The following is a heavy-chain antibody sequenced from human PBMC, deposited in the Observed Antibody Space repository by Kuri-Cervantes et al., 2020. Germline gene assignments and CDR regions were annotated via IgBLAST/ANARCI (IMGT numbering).Heavy chain of an antibody. Sequence: GGSLRLSCAASGFTFSSYSMNWVRQAPGKGLEWVSSISSSSSYIYYADSVKGRFTISRDNAKNSLYLQMNSLRAEDTAVYYCAVDPNGDWVGAFNMWGHGTMVTVSS. D-gene: IGHD4-17*01. J-gene: IGHJ3*02. CDR1: GFTFSSYS. V-gene: IGHV3-21*04. CDR3: AVDPNGDWVGAFNM. CDR2: ISSSSSYI.